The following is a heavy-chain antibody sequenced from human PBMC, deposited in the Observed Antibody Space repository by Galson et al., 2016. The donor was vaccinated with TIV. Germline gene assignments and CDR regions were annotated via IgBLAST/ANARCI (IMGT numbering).Heavy chain of an antibody. CDR1: GGIFRSDA. CDR2: IIAIFGTA. J-gene: IGHJ5*02. CDR3: ARLPSYYGSGNHWFDP. D-gene: IGHD3-10*01. V-gene: IGHV1-69*13. Sequence: SVKVSCKVSGGIFRSDAISWVRQAPGQGLEWMGRIIAIFGTANYAQKFQGRVTITADESTNTVYLELSSLTSEDTAVYYCARLPSYYGSGNHWFDPWGQGTLFTVSS.